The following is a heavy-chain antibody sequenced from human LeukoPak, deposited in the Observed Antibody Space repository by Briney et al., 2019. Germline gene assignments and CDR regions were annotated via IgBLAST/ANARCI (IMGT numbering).Heavy chain of an antibody. V-gene: IGHV4-34*01. CDR3: ARDSSSWNNFDH. D-gene: IGHD6-13*01. CDR1: GGFLSGYY. J-gene: IGHJ4*02. CDR2: ITHSGST. Sequence: PSETLSLTCAVSGGFLSGYYWSWIRQPPGKGLEWIGEITHSGSTNYNPSLKSRVTISVDTSKNQVSLRLSSVTAADTAVYYCARDSSSWNNFDHWGQGTLVTVSS.